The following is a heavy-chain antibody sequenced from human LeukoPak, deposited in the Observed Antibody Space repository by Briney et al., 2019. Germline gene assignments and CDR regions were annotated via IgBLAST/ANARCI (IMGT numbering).Heavy chain of an antibody. CDR2: IRNDGSDT. V-gene: IGHV3-74*01. Sequence: PGGSLRLSCAASGFSFSDTWMHWVRQAPGKGLVWVSRIRNDGSDTRYAESVKGRFTISRDNAKNSLYLQMNSLRAEDTAVYYCAGSDTTGYIPREWDYWYFDLWGRGALVTVSS. CDR3: AGSDTTGYIPREWDYWYFDL. D-gene: IGHD1-1*01. J-gene: IGHJ2*01. CDR1: GFSFSDTW.